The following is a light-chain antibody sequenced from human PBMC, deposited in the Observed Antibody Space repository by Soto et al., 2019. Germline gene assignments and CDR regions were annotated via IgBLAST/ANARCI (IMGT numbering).Light chain of an antibody. Sequence: ETMLTQSPGTLSVSPGESATLSCRASQSVRNLLAWYQQKPGQAPRLLIWSTSTWAIGIPARFSGSGSGTDFSLTIDSLQSEDFAVYYCHQYNDGVTFGGGTKVEIK. CDR1: QSVRNL. V-gene: IGKV3-15*01. CDR2: STS. CDR3: HQYNDGVT. J-gene: IGKJ4*01.